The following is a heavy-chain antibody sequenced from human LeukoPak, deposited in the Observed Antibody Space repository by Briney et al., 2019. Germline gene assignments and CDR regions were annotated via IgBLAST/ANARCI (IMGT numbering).Heavy chain of an antibody. D-gene: IGHD1-14*01. CDR2: IKQDGSET. J-gene: IGHJ4*02. CDR1: GFTFRSYW. V-gene: IGHV3-7*03. CDR3: AKDLEPWPM. Sequence: GGSLRLSCAASGFTFRSYWMTWVRHYPGKGLEWVANIKQDGSETYYADSVKGRFTISRDNAKRSLYLQMNSLRAEDTAVYYCAKDLEPWPMWGQGTLVTVSS.